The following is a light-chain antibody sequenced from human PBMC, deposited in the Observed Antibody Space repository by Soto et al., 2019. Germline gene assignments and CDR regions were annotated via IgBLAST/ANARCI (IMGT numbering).Light chain of an antibody. CDR2: DNS. CDR3: KSYGLSLSDFYG. Sequence: QSVLTQPPSVSVAPGQRVTISCTGSSSNIGAGYDVHLYQQLPVTAPKRLIYDNSNRPSGVPDRFSGSTSGTSASLAITGIEEEDQHDNSCKSYGLSLSDFYGFGTGKKVAVL. CDR1: SSNIGAGYD. V-gene: IGLV1-40*01. J-gene: IGLJ1*01.